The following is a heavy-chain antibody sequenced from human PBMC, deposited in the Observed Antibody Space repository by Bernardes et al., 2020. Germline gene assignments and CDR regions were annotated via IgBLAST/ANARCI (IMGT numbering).Heavy chain of an antibody. CDR3: ARGIAAAGTSVYYFDY. CDR1: GGSFSGYY. CDR2: INHSGST. D-gene: IGHD6-13*01. J-gene: IGHJ4*02. V-gene: IGHV4-34*01. Sequence: SETLSLTCAVYGGSFSGYYWSWIRQPPGKGLEWIGEINHSGSTNYNPSLKSRVTISVDTSKNQFSLKLSSVTAADTAVYYCARGIAAAGTSVYYFDYWGQG.